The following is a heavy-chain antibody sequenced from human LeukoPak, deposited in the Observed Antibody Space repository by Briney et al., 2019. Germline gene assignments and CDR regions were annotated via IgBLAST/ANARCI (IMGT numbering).Heavy chain of an antibody. D-gene: IGHD6-13*01. CDR1: GFTVSSNY. J-gene: IGHJ6*03. CDR2: IYSGGST. CDR3: AKDSGEIQYSSSRGHYMDV. Sequence: GGSLRLSCAASGFTVSSNYMSWVRQAPGKGLEWVSVIYSGGSTYYADSVKGRFTISRDNSKNTLYLQMISLRAEDTAVYYCAKDSGEIQYSSSRGHYMDVWGKGTTVTVSS. V-gene: IGHV3-53*01.